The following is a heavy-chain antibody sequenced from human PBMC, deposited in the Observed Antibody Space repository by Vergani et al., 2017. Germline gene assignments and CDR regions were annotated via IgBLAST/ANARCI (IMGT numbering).Heavy chain of an antibody. CDR2: IIPMFGTT. V-gene: IGHV1-69*01. CDR1: GGTFSSYS. Sequence: QVQLVQSGAEVKKPGSSVKVSCKASGGTFSSYSTLWVRQAPGQGLEWMGGIIPMFGTTYYAQKFQGRVTITADESTSTAYMEPNSLRSEDTAVYYCARGGRAKWLVRVYLDYWGQGTLVTVSS. CDR3: ARGGRAKWLVRVYLDY. J-gene: IGHJ4*02. D-gene: IGHD6-19*01.